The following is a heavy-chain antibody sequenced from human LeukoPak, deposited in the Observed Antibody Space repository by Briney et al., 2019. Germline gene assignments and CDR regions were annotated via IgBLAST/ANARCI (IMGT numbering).Heavy chain of an antibody. J-gene: IGHJ3*02. CDR3: ARYMGSSEPLDAFDI. CDR2: IKQDGSEK. CDR1: GFTFSSYW. D-gene: IGHD6-6*01. Sequence: GGSLRLSCAASGFTFSSYWMSWDRQAPGKGLEWVANIKQDGSEKYYVDSVRGRFTISRDNAKNSLYLQMNSLRAEDTAVYYCARYMGSSEPLDAFDIWGQGTMVTVSS. V-gene: IGHV3-7*01.